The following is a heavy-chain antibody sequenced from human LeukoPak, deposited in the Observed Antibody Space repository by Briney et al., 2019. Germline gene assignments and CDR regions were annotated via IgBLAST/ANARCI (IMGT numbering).Heavy chain of an antibody. CDR2: ISYDGSNK. D-gene: IGHD3-3*01. CDR1: GFTFSSYG. V-gene: IGHV3-30*18. J-gene: IGHJ6*02. CDR3: AKRGSYYDFWSGEDYYYGMDV. Sequence: PGGSLRLSCAASGFTFSSYGMHGVRQAPGKGLEWVAVISYDGSNKYYADSVKGRFTISRDNSKNTLYLQMNSLRAEDTAVYYCAKRGSYYDFWSGEDYYYGMDVWGQGTTVTVSS.